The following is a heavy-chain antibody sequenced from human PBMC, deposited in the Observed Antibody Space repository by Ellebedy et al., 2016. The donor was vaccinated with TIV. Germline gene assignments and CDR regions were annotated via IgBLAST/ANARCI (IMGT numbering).Heavy chain of an antibody. CDR1: GGTFSSYA. CDR3: ARVLAYYSRGAFDI. D-gene: IGHD3-10*01. Sequence: SVKVSCXASGGTFSSYAISWVRQAPGQGLEWMGGIIPIFGTANYAQKFQGRVTITADESTSTAYMELSSLRSEDTAVYYCARVLAYYSRGAFDIWGQGTMVTVSS. V-gene: IGHV1-69*13. CDR2: IIPIFGTA. J-gene: IGHJ3*02.